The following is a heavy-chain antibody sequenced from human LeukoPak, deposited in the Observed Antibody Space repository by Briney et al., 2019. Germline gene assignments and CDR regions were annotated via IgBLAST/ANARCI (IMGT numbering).Heavy chain of an antibody. V-gene: IGHV1-8*01. CDR2: MNPDSGNT. CDR1: GYTFTSYD. D-gene: IGHD1-20*01. CDR3: ARRGRYNWNDFDY. J-gene: IGHJ4*02. Sequence: ASVKVSCKASGYTFTSYDINWVRQATGQGLEWMGWMNPDSGNTGYAQKFQGRVTMTRNTSISTAYMELSSLRSEDTAVYYCARRGRYNWNDFDYWGQGTLVTVSS.